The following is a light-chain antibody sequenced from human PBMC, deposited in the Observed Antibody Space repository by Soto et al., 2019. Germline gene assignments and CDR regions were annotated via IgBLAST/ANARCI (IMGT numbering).Light chain of an antibody. CDR2: KAS. CDR3: QHYNSYSEA. CDR1: QSISNH. V-gene: IGKV1-5*03. J-gene: IGKJ1*01. Sequence: EIQMTQSPSSLSASVEDRVIITCRASQSISNHLNWYQQKPGKAPKLLIYKASTLKSGVPSRFSGSGSGTEFTLTISSLQPDDFATYYCQHYNSYSEAFGQRTKVDI.